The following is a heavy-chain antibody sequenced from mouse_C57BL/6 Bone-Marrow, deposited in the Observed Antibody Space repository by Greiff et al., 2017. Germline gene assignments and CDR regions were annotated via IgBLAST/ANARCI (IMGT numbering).Heavy chain of an antibody. V-gene: IGHV1-69*01. CDR3: ARGGVVALYWYFDV. D-gene: IGHD1-1*01. CDR1: GYTFTSYW. CDR2: IDPSDSYT. J-gene: IGHJ1*03. Sequence: QVQLQQPGAELVMPGASVKLSCKASGYTFTSYWMHWVKQRPGQGLEWIGEIDPSDSYTNYNQKFQGKSTLTVDKSSSTAYMQLSSLTSEDSAVEYCARGGVVALYWYFDVWGTGTTITVSS.